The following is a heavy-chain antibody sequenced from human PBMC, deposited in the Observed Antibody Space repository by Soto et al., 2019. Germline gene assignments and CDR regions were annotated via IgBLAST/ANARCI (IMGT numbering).Heavy chain of an antibody. V-gene: IGHV4-61*01. Sequence: PSETLSLTCTVSGGSVSSGSYYWSWIRQPPGKGLEWIGYIHYSGSTNYNPSLKSRVTIPVDTSKNQFSLKLSSVTAADTAVYYCARDYSNYGPANWFDPWGQGTLVTVSS. J-gene: IGHJ5*02. CDR2: IHYSGST. D-gene: IGHD4-4*01. CDR1: GGSVSSGSYY. CDR3: ARDYSNYGPANWFDP.